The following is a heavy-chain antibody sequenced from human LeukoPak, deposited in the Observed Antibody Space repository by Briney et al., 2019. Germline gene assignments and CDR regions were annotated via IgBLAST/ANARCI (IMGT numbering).Heavy chain of an antibody. CDR1: GFTFSSYS. Sequence: GGSLRLSCAASGFTFSSYSMHWVRQAPGKGLEWVTVIWYDGSNEYYADSVRGRFTISRDNSKITLYLQMNSLSPEDTAVYYCARDYCSGGSCYSYSYYYYMDVWGKGTTVIVSS. J-gene: IGHJ6*03. V-gene: IGHV3-33*01. CDR2: IWYDGSNE. CDR3: ARDYCSGGSCYSYSYYYYMDV. D-gene: IGHD2-15*01.